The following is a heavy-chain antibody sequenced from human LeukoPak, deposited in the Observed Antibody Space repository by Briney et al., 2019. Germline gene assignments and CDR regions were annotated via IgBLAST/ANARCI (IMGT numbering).Heavy chain of an antibody. CDR2: IYSAGNT. Sequence: GRSLRLSCAASGFTVSDNYISWVRQAPGRGLEWVALIYSAGNTHAGSVRGRFTISRDKSKNMLYLQMNSLRAEDTAVYFCARAQGGKIQLWDYYFDYWGQGTLVTVSS. CDR1: GFTVSDNY. V-gene: IGHV3-66*01. CDR3: ARAQGGKIQLWDYYFDY. J-gene: IGHJ4*02. D-gene: IGHD5-18*01.